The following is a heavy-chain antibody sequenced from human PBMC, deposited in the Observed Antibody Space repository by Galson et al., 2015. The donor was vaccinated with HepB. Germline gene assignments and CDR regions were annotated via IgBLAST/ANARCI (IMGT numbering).Heavy chain of an antibody. CDR3: ARDLSGAARYFDY. CDR2: ISSSSSTT. Sequence: SLRLSCAASGFTFSSYGMHWVRQAPGKGLEWISYISSSSSTTYYADSVKDRFTISRDNGKNSLYLQMNSLRAEDTAVYYCARDLSGAARYFDYWGQGTLVTVSS. V-gene: IGHV3-48*01. D-gene: IGHD6-6*01. CDR1: GFTFSSYG. J-gene: IGHJ4*02.